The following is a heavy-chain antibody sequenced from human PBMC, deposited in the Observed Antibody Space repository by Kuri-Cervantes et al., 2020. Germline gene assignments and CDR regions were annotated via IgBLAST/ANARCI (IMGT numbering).Heavy chain of an antibody. CDR3: AKATDYGVRATADY. CDR1: GFTFDDYT. V-gene: IGHV3-43*01. J-gene: IGHJ4*02. Sequence: GGSLRLSCAASGFTFDDYTMHWVRQAPGKGLEWVSLISWDGGSTYYADSVKGRFTISRDNAKKSLYLQMNSLRAEDTALYYCAKATDYGVRATADYWGQGTLVTVSS. D-gene: IGHD4-17*01. CDR2: ISWDGGST.